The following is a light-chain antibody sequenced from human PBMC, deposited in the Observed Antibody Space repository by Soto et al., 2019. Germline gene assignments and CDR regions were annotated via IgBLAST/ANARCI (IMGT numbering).Light chain of an antibody. CDR3: ALYMGSGSWV. J-gene: IGLJ3*02. CDR1: SGSVSTSYY. CDR2: STN. Sequence: QTVVTQEPSFSVSPGGTVTLTCALNSGSVSTSYYPSWYQQTPGQAPRTLIYSTNIRSSGVPDRFSGSILGNKAALTITGAQADDESSYYCALYMGSGSWVFGGGTKLTDL. V-gene: IGLV8-61*01.